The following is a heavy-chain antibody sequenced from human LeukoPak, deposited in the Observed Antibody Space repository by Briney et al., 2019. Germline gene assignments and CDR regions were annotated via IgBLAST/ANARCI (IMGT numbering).Heavy chain of an antibody. CDR3: ATTRRSYAFDI. CDR1: GGSISSGSYY. J-gene: IGHJ3*02. CDR2: IYHSGST. D-gene: IGHD1-1*01. V-gene: IGHV4-30-2*01. Sequence: SQTLSLTCTVSGGSISSGSYYWSWIRQPPGKGLEWIGYIYHSGSTYYNPSLKSRVTISVDRSKNQFSLKLSSVTAADTAVYYCATTRRSYAFDIWGQGTMVTVSS.